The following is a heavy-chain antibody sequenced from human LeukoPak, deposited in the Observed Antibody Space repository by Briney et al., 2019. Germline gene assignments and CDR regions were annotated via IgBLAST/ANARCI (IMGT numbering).Heavy chain of an antibody. CDR3: ARGYGTSYYYYMDV. V-gene: IGHV4-30-4*08. CDR2: IYYSGST. D-gene: IGHD1-1*01. CDR1: GGSISSGDYY. J-gene: IGHJ6*03. Sequence: PSETLSLTCTVSGGSISSGDYYWSWIRQPPGKGLEWIGYIYYSGSTYYNPSLKSRVTISVDTSKNQFSLKLSSVTAADTAVYYCARGYGTSYYYYMDVWGKGTTVTVSS.